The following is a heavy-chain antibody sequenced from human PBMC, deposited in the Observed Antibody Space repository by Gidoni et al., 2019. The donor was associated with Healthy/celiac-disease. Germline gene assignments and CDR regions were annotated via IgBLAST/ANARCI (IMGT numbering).Heavy chain of an antibody. CDR1: GFTFISYW. V-gene: IGHV3-7*01. Sequence: EVQLVESGGGLVQPGGSLRLSCAASGFTFISYWMSWVRQAPGKGLEWVANIKQDGSEKYYVDSVKGRFTISRDNAKNSLYLQMNSLRAEDTAVYYCAREREENYGADAFDIWGQGTMVTVSS. D-gene: IGHD4-17*01. CDR3: AREREENYGADAFDI. CDR2: IKQDGSEK. J-gene: IGHJ3*02.